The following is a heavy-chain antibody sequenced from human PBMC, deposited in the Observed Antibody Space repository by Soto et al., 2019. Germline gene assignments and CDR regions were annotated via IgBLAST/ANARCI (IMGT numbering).Heavy chain of an antibody. CDR2: IWYDGSNK. J-gene: IGHJ6*02. CDR3: AREPIRVVTSKTPHCFLYIGLDV. CDR1: GFTFSSYG. Sequence: PGGSLRLTCAASGFTFSSYGIHWFRQAPGKGLEWVAVIWYDGSNKYYADSVKGRFTISIDNSKNTLYLQMNSLRAEDTAVYYCAREPIRVVTSKTPHCFLYIGLDVGSLGTTVTV. V-gene: IGHV3-33*01. D-gene: IGHD3-9*01.